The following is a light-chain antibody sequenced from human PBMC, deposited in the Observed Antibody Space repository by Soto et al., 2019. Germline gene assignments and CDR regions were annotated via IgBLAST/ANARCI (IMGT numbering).Light chain of an antibody. CDR3: QQDGSSPWA. V-gene: IGKV3-20*01. CDR1: QSVSSSY. CDR2: GAS. Sequence: EIVLTQSPGTLSLSPGERATLSCRASQSVSSSYLAWYQQKPGQAPRLLIYGASSRATGIPDRFSGSGSGTDFTLTISRLEPEDFAVYYCQQDGSSPWAFGQGTLLEIK. J-gene: IGKJ5*01.